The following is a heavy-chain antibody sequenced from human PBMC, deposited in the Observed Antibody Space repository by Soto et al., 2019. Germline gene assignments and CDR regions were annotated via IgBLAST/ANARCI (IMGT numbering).Heavy chain of an antibody. CDR3: ARSGGEYYYDSSGYYQNYYYGMDV. CDR2: IYPGDSDT. J-gene: IGHJ6*02. Sequence: GESLKISCKGSGYSFTSYWIGWVRQMPGKGLEWMGIIYPGDSDTRYSPSFQGQVTISADKSISTAYLQWSSLKASDTAMYYCARSGGEYYYDSSGYYQNYYYGMDVWGQGTTVTVSS. D-gene: IGHD3-22*01. V-gene: IGHV5-51*01. CDR1: GYSFTSYW.